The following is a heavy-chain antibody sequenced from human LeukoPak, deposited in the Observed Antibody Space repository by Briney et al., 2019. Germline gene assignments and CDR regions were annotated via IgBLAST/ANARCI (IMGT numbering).Heavy chain of an antibody. CDR2: IWYDGSNK. CDR3: ARCGSGRYYMDY. CDR1: GFTFSTYG. J-gene: IGHJ4*02. D-gene: IGHD3-10*01. V-gene: IGHV3-33*01. Sequence: GGSLRLSCAASGFTFSTYGMHWVRQAPDKGLEWVAIIWYDGSNKYYADSVKGRFTISRDNSKNTLYLQMNSLRAEDTAVYYCARCGSGRYYMDYWGQGTLVTVSS.